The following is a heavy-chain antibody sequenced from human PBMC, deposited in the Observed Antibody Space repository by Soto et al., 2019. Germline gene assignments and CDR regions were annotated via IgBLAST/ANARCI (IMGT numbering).Heavy chain of an antibody. D-gene: IGHD4-17*01. CDR2: IWYDGSNK. CDR1: GFTFSSYG. V-gene: IGHV3-33*01. J-gene: IGHJ4*02. Sequence: QVQLVESGGGVVQPGRSLRLSCAASGFTFSSYGMHWVRQAPGKGLEWVAVIWYDGSNKYYADSVKGRFTISRDNSKNTLYLQMNSLRADDTAVYYCARDYGGNSGFDYWGQGTLVTVSS. CDR3: ARDYGGNSGFDY.